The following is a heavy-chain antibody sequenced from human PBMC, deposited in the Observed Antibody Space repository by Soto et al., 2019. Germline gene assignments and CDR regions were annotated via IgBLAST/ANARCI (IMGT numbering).Heavy chain of an antibody. CDR2: ISYDGSNK. V-gene: IGHV3-30*18. Sequence: HPGGSLRLSCAASGFTFSSYGMHWVRQAPGKGLEWVAVISYDGSNKYYADSVKGRFTISRDNSKNTLYLQMNSLRAEDTAVYYCAKDWASYGSLSYYGMDVWGQGTTVTVSS. CDR3: AKDWASYGSLSYYGMDV. CDR1: GFTFSSYG. D-gene: IGHD5-18*01. J-gene: IGHJ6*02.